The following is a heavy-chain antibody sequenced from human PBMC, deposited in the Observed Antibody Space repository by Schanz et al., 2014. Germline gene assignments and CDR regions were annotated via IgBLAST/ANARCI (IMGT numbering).Heavy chain of an antibody. V-gene: IGHV1-18*04. CDR3: VRDAGWAFGDYHDMDV. CDR2: ISVYHGHT. CDR1: GYTFTTYY. D-gene: IGHD3-10*01. Sequence: QVQLVQSGAEVKKPGVSVKVSCKASGYTFTTYYIHWVRQAPGQGLEWMGWISVYHGHTNYAEKGHGRVAMTTDTSTSTAYMELRSLISDDTAVYYCVRDAGWAFGDYHDMDVWGQGTRVTVSS. J-gene: IGHJ6*02.